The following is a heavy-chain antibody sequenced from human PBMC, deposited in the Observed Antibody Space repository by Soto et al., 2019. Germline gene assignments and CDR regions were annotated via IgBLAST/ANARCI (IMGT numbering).Heavy chain of an antibody. CDR1: GGSISSYY. CDR3: ARDRWGSSSSLFDY. CDR2: IHTSGST. J-gene: IGHJ4*02. Sequence: TPSETLSLTCTVSGGSISSYYWSWIRQPAGKGLEWIGRIHTSGSTNYNPSLKSRVTMSVDTSKNQFSLKLSSVTAADTAVYYCARDRWGSSSSLFDYWGQGTLVTVSS. V-gene: IGHV4-4*07. D-gene: IGHD6-6*01.